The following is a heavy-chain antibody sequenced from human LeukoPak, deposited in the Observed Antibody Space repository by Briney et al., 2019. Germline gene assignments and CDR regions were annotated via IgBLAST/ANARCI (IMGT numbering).Heavy chain of an antibody. CDR1: EFTFSDYY. D-gene: IGHD3-10*01. Sequence: KTGGSLRLSCAASEFTFSDYYMSWIRQAPGKGLEWVSYISSSGSTMYYADSVKGRFTISRDNSKNTLYLQMNSLRAEDTAVYYCARDGKWFGESLFDYWGQGTLVTVSS. J-gene: IGHJ4*02. V-gene: IGHV3-11*04. CDR2: ISSSGSTM. CDR3: ARDGKWFGESLFDY.